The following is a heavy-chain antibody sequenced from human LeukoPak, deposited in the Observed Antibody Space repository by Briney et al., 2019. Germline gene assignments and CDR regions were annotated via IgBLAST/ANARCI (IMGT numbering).Heavy chain of an antibody. CDR3: TNNRDYYDSSGYSN. D-gene: IGHD3-22*01. CDR2: IIGSGGST. V-gene: IGHV3-23*01. CDR1: GFTFSSYA. J-gene: IGHJ4*02. Sequence: GGSLRLSCAASGFTFSSYAMSWVRQAPAKGLEWVSGIIGSGGSTYYAASVKGRFTISRDNSKNTLHLQMNNLRAEDTAVYYCTNNRDYYDSSGYSNWGQGTLVTVSS.